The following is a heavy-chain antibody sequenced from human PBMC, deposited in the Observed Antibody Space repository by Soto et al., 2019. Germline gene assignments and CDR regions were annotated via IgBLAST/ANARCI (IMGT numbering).Heavy chain of an antibody. J-gene: IGHJ6*03. CDR2: IIPILGIA. CDR3: ARRERVSTYYMDV. D-gene: IGHD6-13*01. V-gene: IGHV1-69*02. CDR1: GGTFSSYT. Sequence: GASVKVSCKASGGTFSSYTISWVRQAPGQGLEWMGRIIPILGIANYAQKFQGRVTITADKSTSTAYMELSSLRSEDTAVYYCARRERVSTYYMDVWGKGTTVTVS.